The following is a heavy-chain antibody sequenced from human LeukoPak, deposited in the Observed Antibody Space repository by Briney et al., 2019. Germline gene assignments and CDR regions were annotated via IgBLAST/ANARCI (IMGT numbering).Heavy chain of an antibody. CDR2: ISYDGSNK. D-gene: IGHD2-15*01. CDR1: GFTFSSYA. CDR3: ASPPRYCSGGSCYSVRSYYFDY. Sequence: GRSLRLSCAASGFTFSSYAMHWVRQAPGKALEWVAVISYDGSNKYYADSVKGRFTISRDNSKNTLYLQMNSLRAEDTAVYYCASPPRYCSGGSCYSVRSYYFDYWGQGTLVTVSS. V-gene: IGHV3-30*04. J-gene: IGHJ4*02.